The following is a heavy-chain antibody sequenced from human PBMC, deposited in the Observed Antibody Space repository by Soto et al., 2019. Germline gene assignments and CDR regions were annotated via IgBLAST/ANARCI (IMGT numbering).Heavy chain of an antibody. CDR1: GFTFSNYA. V-gene: IGHV3-23*01. CDR3: AKVDSTSNCCYDSFDC. D-gene: IGHD5-12*01. CDR2: ISGSCGSR. Sequence: GGSLRLSCAASGFTFSNYAMSRVRQAPGKGLEWVSSISGSCGSRYYADSVNGRWAISRYDSKYTLYLQMSSLRTEDTSLYYCAKVDSTSNCCYDSFDCWGQGTLVTVSS. J-gene: IGHJ4*02.